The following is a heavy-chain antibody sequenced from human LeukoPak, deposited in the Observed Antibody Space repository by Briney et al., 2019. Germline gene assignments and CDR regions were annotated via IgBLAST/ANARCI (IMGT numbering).Heavy chain of an antibody. Sequence: GGSLRLSCAASGFTFSNYVMIWVRQAPGKGLEWVSGITASGDSTYYGDSVKGRFTMSRDNSKNTVYLQMNSLRAEDTAVYYCARDPTEWGQGTLVTVSS. CDR3: ARDPTE. V-gene: IGHV3-23*01. J-gene: IGHJ4*02. CDR2: ITASGDST. CDR1: GFTFSNYV.